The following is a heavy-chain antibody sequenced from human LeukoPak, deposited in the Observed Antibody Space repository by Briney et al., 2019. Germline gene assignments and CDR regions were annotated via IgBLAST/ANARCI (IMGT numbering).Heavy chain of an antibody. CDR3: ARRGNSNWYFDY. D-gene: IGHD6-13*01. CDR2: IYPDDSDT. CDR1: GYRFTNYW. Sequence: GESLKISCKSSGYRFTNYWIGWVRQMPGKGLEWMGFIYPDDSDTIYSPSFQGQVTISADKSINTAYLQWGSLKASDTAMYYCARRGNSNWYFDYWGQGTLVTVSS. V-gene: IGHV5-51*01. J-gene: IGHJ4*02.